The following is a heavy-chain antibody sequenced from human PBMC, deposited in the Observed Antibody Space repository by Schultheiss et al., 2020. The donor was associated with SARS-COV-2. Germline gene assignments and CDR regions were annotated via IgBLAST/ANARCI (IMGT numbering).Heavy chain of an antibody. Sequence: GGSLRLSCAASGFTFSSYWMHWVRQAPGKGLVWVSRINSDGSSTSYADSVKGRFTISRDNAKNSLYLQMNSLRAEDTAVYYCASLTDIQLWPYYFDYWGQGTLVTVSS. V-gene: IGHV3-74*01. CDR1: GFTFSSYW. D-gene: IGHD5-18*01. CDR2: INSDGSST. CDR3: ASLTDIQLWPYYFDY. J-gene: IGHJ4*02.